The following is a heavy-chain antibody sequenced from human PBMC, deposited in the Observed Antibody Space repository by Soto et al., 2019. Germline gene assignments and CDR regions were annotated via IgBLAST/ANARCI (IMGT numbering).Heavy chain of an antibody. Sequence: QMQLQESGPGLVNPSETLSLSCTVSGGPFTGHFWTWIRQPPGKGLEWIGCAHSSGPADYNPSLKRRVTISVDTSKKQFSLELKSVTSADTAVYYCARSRSNWDYWGQGTLVTVSS. CDR3: ARSRSNWDY. CDR1: GGPFTGHF. J-gene: IGHJ4*02. CDR2: AHSSGPA. V-gene: IGHV4-59*11. D-gene: IGHD1-20*01.